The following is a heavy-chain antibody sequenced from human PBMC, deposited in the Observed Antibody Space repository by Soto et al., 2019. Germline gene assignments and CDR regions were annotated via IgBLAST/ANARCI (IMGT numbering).Heavy chain of an antibody. Sequence: QVQLVQSGAEVKKPGASVKVSCKASGYTFSNYLLHWVRQAPGQGLEWMGWINAGNGHTKYSQKFQGRVTFTRDTAANTAYIELSSLRAEDTAVDYCASPPYGSGSYYWGQGTLVTVSS. J-gene: IGHJ4*02. D-gene: IGHD3-10*01. CDR2: INAGNGHT. CDR3: ASPPYGSGSYY. V-gene: IGHV1-3*01. CDR1: GYTFSNYL.